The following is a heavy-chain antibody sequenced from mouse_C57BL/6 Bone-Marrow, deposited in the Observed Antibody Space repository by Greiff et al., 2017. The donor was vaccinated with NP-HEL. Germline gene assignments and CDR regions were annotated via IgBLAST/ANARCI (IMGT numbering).Heavy chain of an antibody. D-gene: IGHD2-4*01. CDR1: GYTFTSYW. CDR3: ARRGNYYYDYDGGFAY. Sequence: VKLMESGAELAKPGASVKLSCKASGYTFTSYWVHWVKQRPGQGLEWIGYINPSSGYTKYNQKFKDKATLTADKSSSTAYMQLSSLTYEDSAVYYCARRGNYYYDYDGGFAYWGQGTLVTVSA. V-gene: IGHV1-7*01. CDR2: INPSSGYT. J-gene: IGHJ3*01.